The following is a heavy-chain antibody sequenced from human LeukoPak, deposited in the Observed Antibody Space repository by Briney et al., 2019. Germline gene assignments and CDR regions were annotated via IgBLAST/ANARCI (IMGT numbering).Heavy chain of an antibody. Sequence: SETLSLTCTVSGGSISSYYWSWIRQPPGKGLEWIGYIYYSGSTNYNPSLKSRVTLSVDTSKNQFSLKLSSVTAADTAVYYCARGLLQYYFDYWGQGTLVTVSS. J-gene: IGHJ4*02. CDR3: ARGLLQYYFDY. CDR1: GGSISSYY. D-gene: IGHD2-15*01. V-gene: IGHV4-59*01. CDR2: IYYSGST.